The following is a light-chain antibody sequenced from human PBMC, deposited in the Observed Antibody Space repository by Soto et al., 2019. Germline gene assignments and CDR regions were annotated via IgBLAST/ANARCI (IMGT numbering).Light chain of an antibody. Sequence: EIVLTQSPGTLSLSPGERATLSCRASQSVSGTYLTWYQQKPGQAPRRLIYGASIRATGIPDRFSGSGSGTDFTLTISRLEPEDFAVYYCRYYGSSPRVTFGGGTKVEIK. CDR3: RYYGSSPRVT. J-gene: IGKJ4*01. CDR1: QSVSGTY. V-gene: IGKV3-20*01. CDR2: GAS.